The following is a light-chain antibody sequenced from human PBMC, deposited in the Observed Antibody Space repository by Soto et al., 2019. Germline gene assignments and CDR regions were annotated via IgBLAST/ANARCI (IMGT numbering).Light chain of an antibody. V-gene: IGKV3-15*01. CDR3: QQYNNWPPLT. Sequence: EVVMTQSPATLSVSPGERATLSCRASQSVGSNLAWYQQKPGQAPRLLIYAASTRAKGIPDRFSCSGSGTEFTLAIGSLQSEDFAVYYCQQYNNWPPLTFGGGTKVDI. CDR2: AAS. J-gene: IGKJ4*01. CDR1: QSVGSN.